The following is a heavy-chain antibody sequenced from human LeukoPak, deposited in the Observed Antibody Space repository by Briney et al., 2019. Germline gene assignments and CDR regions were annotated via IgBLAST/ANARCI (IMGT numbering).Heavy chain of an antibody. V-gene: IGHV3-23*01. CDR2: ISGSGGST. CDR1: GFTFSGYA. D-gene: IGHD6-13*01. J-gene: IGHJ1*01. CDR3: AKDSSSWPEYFQH. Sequence: PGGSLRLSCAASGFTFSGYAMSWVRQVPGKGLEWVSGISGSGGSTFYADSVKGRFTISRDNSKNTPYLQMNSLRAEDTAVYYCAKDSSSWPEYFQHWGQGTLVTVSS.